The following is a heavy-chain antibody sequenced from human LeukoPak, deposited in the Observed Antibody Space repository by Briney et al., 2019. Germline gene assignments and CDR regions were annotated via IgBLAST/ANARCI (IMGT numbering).Heavy chain of an antibody. V-gene: IGHV4-59*01. CDR2: IYYSGST. CDR1: DGSISSSY. D-gene: IGHD4-23*01. Sequence: SETLSLTCAVSDGSISSSYVSWIRQPPGKGLEWIGYIYYSGSTDYNPSLKSRVTISLDTSKNQFSLKLSSVTAADTAVYYCARYGGNSAFYWYFDLRGRGTLVTVSS. J-gene: IGHJ2*01. CDR3: ARYGGNSAFYWYFDL.